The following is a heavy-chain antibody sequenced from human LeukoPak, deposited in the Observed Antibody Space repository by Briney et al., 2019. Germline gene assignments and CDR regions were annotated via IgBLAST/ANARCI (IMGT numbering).Heavy chain of an antibody. Sequence: VASVKVSCKVSGYTLTELSMHWLRRAPGKGLEWMGGFDPEDGETIYAQKFQGRVTMTEDTSTDTAYMELSSLRSEDTAVYYCATSLGHLYGSGPVDYWGQGTLVTVSS. D-gene: IGHD3-10*01. V-gene: IGHV1-24*01. CDR2: FDPEDGET. CDR3: ATSLGHLYGSGPVDY. CDR1: GYTLTELS. J-gene: IGHJ4*02.